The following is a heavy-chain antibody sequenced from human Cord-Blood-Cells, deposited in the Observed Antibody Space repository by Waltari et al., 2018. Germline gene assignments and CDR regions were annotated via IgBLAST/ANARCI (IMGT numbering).Heavy chain of an antibody. CDR1: GGSISSSSYY. D-gene: IGHD1-26*01. Sequence: QLQLQESGPGLVKPSETLSLTCTVSGGSISSSSYYWGWIRQPPGKGLEWIGSIYYSGSTYYNPSLKSRVTISVDTSKNQFSLKLSSVTAADTAVYYCARLVGSGSYYYYYYYMDVWGEGTTVTVSS. CDR3: ARLVGSGSYYYYYYYMDV. V-gene: IGHV4-39*07. J-gene: IGHJ6*03. CDR2: IYYSGST.